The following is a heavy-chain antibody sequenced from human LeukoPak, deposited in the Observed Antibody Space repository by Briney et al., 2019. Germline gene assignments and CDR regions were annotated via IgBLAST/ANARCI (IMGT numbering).Heavy chain of an antibody. J-gene: IGHJ4*02. CDR3: AKDRNYDSSEFDY. CDR2: ISGSGGST. D-gene: IGHD3-22*01. CDR1: GFTFSSYA. Sequence: GGSLRLSCAASGFTFSSYAMSWVRQAPGKGLEWVSAISGSGGSTHYADSVKGRFTIPRDNSKNTLYLQMNSLRAEDTAVYYCAKDRNYDSSEFDYWGQGTLVTVSS. V-gene: IGHV3-23*01.